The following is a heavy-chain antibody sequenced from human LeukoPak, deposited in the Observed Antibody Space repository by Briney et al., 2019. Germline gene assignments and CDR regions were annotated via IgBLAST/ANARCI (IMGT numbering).Heavy chain of an antibody. V-gene: IGHV3-7*01. CDR3: ARESIVVVPTTMDDASDI. D-gene: IGHD2-2*01. J-gene: IGHJ3*02. CDR2: IKQDGGEK. CDR1: GFSFSSYW. Sequence: PGGSLRLSCAVSGFSFSSYWMSWVRQAPGKGLEWVANIKQDGGEKYYVDSVKGRFTISRDNAKNALYLQMHSLRVEDTAVYYCARESIVVVPTTMDDASDIWGQGTMVTVSS.